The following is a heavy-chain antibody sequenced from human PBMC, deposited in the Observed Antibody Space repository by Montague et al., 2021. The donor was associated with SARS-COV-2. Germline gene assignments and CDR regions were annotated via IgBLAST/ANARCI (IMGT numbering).Heavy chain of an antibody. CDR2: IWYDGSNK. Sequence: SLRLSCAASGFTFSSYGMHWVRQAPGKGLEWVAVIWYDGSNKYYXDSVKGRFTISRDNSKNTLYLQMNSLRAEDTAVYYCAREDVYGGNSGGMDVWGQRTTVTVSS. D-gene: IGHD4-23*01. J-gene: IGHJ6*02. V-gene: IGHV3-33*01. CDR3: AREDVYGGNSGGMDV. CDR1: GFTFSSYG.